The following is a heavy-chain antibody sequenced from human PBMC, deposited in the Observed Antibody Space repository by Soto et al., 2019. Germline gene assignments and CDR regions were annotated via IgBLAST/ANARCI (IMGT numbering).Heavy chain of an antibody. CDR3: VRRPDYDSSGYPLYWYFDL. J-gene: IGHJ2*01. Sequence: EGSLRLSCAASGFSFSNSDMNWVRQAPGKGLEWVSGVSWNGSRTHYEDSVKGRFIISRDNSRNFLYQQMNSLRPEDMAVYYCVRRPDYDSSGYPLYWYFDLWGRGTLVTVSS. CDR2: VSWNGSRT. V-gene: IGHV3-35*01. D-gene: IGHD3-22*01. CDR1: GFSFSNSD.